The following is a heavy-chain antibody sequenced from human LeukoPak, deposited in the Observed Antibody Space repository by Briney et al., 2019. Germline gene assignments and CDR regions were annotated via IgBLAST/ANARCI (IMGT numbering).Heavy chain of an antibody. D-gene: IGHD6-19*01. CDR2: ISGSGDST. Sequence: QAGGSLRLSCAASGFTFSSYAMSWVRQAPGKGLEWVSAISGSGDSTYYADSVKGRFTISRDNSKNTLYLQMNSLRAEDTAVYYCAKDHTSGWYPIRAFDIWGQGTMVTVSS. J-gene: IGHJ3*02. CDR1: GFTFSSYA. CDR3: AKDHTSGWYPIRAFDI. V-gene: IGHV3-23*01.